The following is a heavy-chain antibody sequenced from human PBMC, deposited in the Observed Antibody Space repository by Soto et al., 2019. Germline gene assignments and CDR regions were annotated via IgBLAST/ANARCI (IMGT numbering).Heavy chain of an antibody. Sequence: QVQLVESGGGVVQPGRSLRLSCVASGFTFSSYAMHWVRQAPGKGLEWVAVISYDGSNKYYADSVKGRFTISRDNSKNTLYLQMNSLRAEDTAVYYCARDKRDLLPYYGMDVWGQGTTVTVS. CDR1: GFTFSSYA. V-gene: IGHV3-30-3*01. CDR3: ARDKRDLLPYYGMDV. J-gene: IGHJ6*02. CDR2: ISYDGSNK. D-gene: IGHD1-26*01.